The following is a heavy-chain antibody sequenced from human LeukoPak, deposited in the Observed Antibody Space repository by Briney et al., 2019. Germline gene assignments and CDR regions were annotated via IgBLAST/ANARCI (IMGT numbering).Heavy chain of an antibody. J-gene: IGHJ3*02. CDR1: GYTLTELS. V-gene: IGHV1-24*01. Sequence: ASVKVSCKVSGYTLTELSMHWVRRAPGKGLEWMGGFDPEDGETIYAQKFQGRVTMTEDTSTDTAYMELSSLRSEDTAVYYCALRLEGIAVSDAFDIWGQGTMVTVSS. CDR3: ALRLEGIAVSDAFDI. CDR2: FDPEDGET. D-gene: IGHD6-19*01.